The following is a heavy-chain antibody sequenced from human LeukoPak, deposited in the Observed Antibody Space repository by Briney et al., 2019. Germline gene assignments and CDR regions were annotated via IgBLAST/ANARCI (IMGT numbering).Heavy chain of an antibody. J-gene: IGHJ5*02. CDR3: ARSGYYDFWSGYYGGNWFDP. CDR2: IYYSGST. Sequence: SETLSLTRTVSGGSISSSSYYWGWIRQPPGKGLEWIGSIYYSGSTYYNPSLKSRVTISVDTSKNQFSLKLSSVTAADTAVYYCARSGYYDFWSGYYGGNWFDPWGQGTLVTVSS. V-gene: IGHV4-39*01. D-gene: IGHD3-3*01. CDR1: GGSISSSSYY.